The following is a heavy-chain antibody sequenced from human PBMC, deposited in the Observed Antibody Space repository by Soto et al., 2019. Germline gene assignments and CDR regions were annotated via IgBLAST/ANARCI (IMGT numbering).Heavy chain of an antibody. D-gene: IGHD6-19*01. CDR1: AYTVTCYY. CDR2: INPNSGGT. Sequence: VKFAYLPSAYTVTCYYMHQVRQAPGQGLEWRGWINPNSGGTNYAQKFQGRLTMTSDTSISTAYMEVSRLRSDDTAVYYCARDLSSGSGWSFLDYWGQGSLV. CDR3: ARDLSSGSGWSFLDY. J-gene: IGHJ4*02. V-gene: IGHV1-2*02.